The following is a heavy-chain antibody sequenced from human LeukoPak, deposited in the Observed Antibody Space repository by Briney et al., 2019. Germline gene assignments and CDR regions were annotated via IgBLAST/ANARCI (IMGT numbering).Heavy chain of an antibody. Sequence: PGGSLRLSCAASGFTFSSYGMHWVRQAPGKGLEWVAFIRYDGSNKYYADSVKGRFTISRDNSKNTLYLQMNSLRAEDTAVYYCAKPSIAARHVPDYWGQGTLVTVSS. CDR3: AKPSIAARHVPDY. V-gene: IGHV3-30*02. J-gene: IGHJ4*02. D-gene: IGHD6-6*01. CDR1: GFTFSSYG. CDR2: IRYDGSNK.